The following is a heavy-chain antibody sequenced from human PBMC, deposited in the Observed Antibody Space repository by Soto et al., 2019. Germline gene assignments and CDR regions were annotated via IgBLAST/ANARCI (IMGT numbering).Heavy chain of an antibody. Sequence: SETLSLTCTVSGGSISSGDYYWSWISQPPGKGLEWIGYIYYSGSTYYNPSLKSRVTISVDTSKNQFSLKLSSVTAADTAVYYCARERPDGSRLDPWGQGTLVTVSS. CDR1: GGSISSGDYY. CDR3: ARERPDGSRLDP. CDR2: IYYSGST. D-gene: IGHD6-13*01. V-gene: IGHV4-30-4*01. J-gene: IGHJ5*02.